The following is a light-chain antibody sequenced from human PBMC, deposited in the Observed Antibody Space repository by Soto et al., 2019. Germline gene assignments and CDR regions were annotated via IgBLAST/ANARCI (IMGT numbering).Light chain of an antibody. CDR3: ASWDDNLNGPEV. CDR1: TSNIATKI. J-gene: IGLJ2*01. CDR2: NNN. Sequence: QSVLTQPPSASGTPGQTVIISCYVSTSNIATKIINWYQHIPGTAPKLLIYNNNRRPSGVPDRFSASKSGTSASLAITGLQSEHEADYYCASWDDNLNGPEVFGGGTKLTVL. V-gene: IGLV1-44*01.